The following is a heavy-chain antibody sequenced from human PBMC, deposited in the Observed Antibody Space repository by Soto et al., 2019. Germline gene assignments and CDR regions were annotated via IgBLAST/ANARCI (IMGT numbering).Heavy chain of an antibody. CDR2: IYPGDSDA. CDR3: ARQADYNILTGYFYYFDY. CDR1: VYGFTDYW. D-gene: IGHD3-9*01. V-gene: IGHV5-51*01. J-gene: IGHJ4*02. Sequence: ESLKSSCKSSVYGFTDYWIGWVRQMPGKGLEWMGIIYPGDSDARYSPSFQGQVTISVDTSINTAFLRWNSLTASDTAMYYCARQADYNILTGYFYYFDYWGQGSLVTVSS.